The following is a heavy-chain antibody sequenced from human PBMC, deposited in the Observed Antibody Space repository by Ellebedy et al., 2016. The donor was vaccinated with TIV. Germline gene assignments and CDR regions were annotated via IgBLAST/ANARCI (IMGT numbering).Heavy chain of an antibody. CDR1: GFSFSDYG. J-gene: IGHJ4*02. D-gene: IGHD2-2*01. CDR3: ARGLGPIGYCSSTSCYWDH. CDR2: FTGNDGPT. V-gene: IGHV3-23*01. Sequence: GESLKISXAASGFSFSDYGMNWVRQAPGKGLQWVSGFTGNDGPTYYADSVKGRFTISRDNSKNTLYLQMTGLRAEDTALYYCARGLGPIGYCSSTSCYWDHWGRGTLVTVSS.